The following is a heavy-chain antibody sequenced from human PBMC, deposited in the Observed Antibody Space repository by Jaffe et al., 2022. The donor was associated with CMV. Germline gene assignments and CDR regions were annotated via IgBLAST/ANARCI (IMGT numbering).Heavy chain of an antibody. CDR2: IIPIFGTA. V-gene: IGHV1-69*01. CDR1: GGTFSSYA. J-gene: IGHJ4*02. CDR3: ARVWGQVVTPGLLADRSLDY. D-gene: IGHD2-21*02. Sequence: QVQLVQSGAEVKKPGSSVKVSCKASGGTFSSYAISWVRQAPGQGLEWMGGIIPIFGTANYAQKFQGRVTITADESTSTAYMELSSLRSEDTAVYYCARVWGQVVTPGLLADRSLDYWGQGTLVTVSS.